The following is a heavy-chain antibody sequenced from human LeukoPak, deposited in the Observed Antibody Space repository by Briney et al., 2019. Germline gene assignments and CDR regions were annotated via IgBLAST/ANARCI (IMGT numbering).Heavy chain of an antibody. CDR3: ARVLEDWDQFDY. CDR1: GYTFTGYY. CDR2: INPNSGGT. Sequence: WASVKVSCKASGYTFTGYYLHWVRQTPGQGLEWMGWINPNSGGTNYAQNFQGRVTMTRDKSTRTAYMELNRLRSDDTAVYYCARVLEDWDQFDYWGQGTLITVSS. V-gene: IGHV1-2*02. D-gene: IGHD3-9*01. J-gene: IGHJ4*02.